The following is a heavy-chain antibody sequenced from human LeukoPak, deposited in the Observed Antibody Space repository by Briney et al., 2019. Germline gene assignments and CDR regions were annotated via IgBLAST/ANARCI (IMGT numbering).Heavy chain of an antibody. V-gene: IGHV3-30*04. CDR3: AKDQGIGFSDFDN. CDR2: ISVFDSHK. J-gene: IGHJ4*02. D-gene: IGHD6-19*01. Sequence: GGSLRLSCVAPGFSLSMYTLHWVRQAPGKGLEWVAVISVFDSHKYYADSVRGRFTLSRDNSKNTLYLQLNSLTTEDTAVYYCAKDQGIGFSDFDNWGQGTLVTVSS. CDR1: GFSLSMYT.